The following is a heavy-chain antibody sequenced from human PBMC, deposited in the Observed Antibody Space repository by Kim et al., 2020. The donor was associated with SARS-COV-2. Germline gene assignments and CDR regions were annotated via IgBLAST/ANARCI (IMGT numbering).Heavy chain of an antibody. V-gene: IGHV3-23*01. CDR2: ISGSGGST. D-gene: IGHD3-10*01. CDR1: GFTFSSYA. CDR3: ATETYYYGSGSLRRFDPWGIFDY. Sequence: GGSLRLSCAASGFTFSSYAMSWVRQAPGKGLEWVSAISGSGGSTYYADSVKGRFTISRDNSKNTLYLQMNSLRAEDTAVYYCATETYYYGSGSLRRFDPWGIFDYWGQGTLVTVSS. J-gene: IGHJ4*02.